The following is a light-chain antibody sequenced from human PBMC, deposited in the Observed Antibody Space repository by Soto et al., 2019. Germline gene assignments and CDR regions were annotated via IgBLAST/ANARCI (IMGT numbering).Light chain of an antibody. J-gene: IGKJ5*01. V-gene: IGKV1-5*03. CDR2: KAS. CDR1: QIISCW. Sequence: DIQLTQAPSTLSASVGDRVTINCRVSQIISCWLAWYQQKSGKAPKLLIYKASSLESGVPSRCSGCGSGTEFSLTISSLQPDDFATYYCQQYNSYSYTFGHGTRLEIK. CDR3: QQYNSYSYT.